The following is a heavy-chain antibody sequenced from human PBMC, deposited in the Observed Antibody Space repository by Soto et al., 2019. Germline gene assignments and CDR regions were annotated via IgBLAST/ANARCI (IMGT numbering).Heavy chain of an antibody. V-gene: IGHV3-48*01. CDR1: GFTFSSYS. D-gene: IGHD1-1*01. CDR2: ISSSSSTI. Sequence: GSLRLSCAASGFTFSSYSMNWVRQAPGKGLEWVSYISSSSSTIYYADSVKGRFTISRDNSKNTLYLQMNSLRAEDTAVYYCVGSAGIPFDYWGQGTLVTVSS. J-gene: IGHJ4*02. CDR3: VGSAGIPFDY.